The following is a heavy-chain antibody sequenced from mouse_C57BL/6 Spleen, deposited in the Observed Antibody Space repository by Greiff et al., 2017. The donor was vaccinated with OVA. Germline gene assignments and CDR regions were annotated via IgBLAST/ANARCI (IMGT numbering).Heavy chain of an antibody. D-gene: IGHD1-1*01. V-gene: IGHV1-61*01. CDR1: GYTFTSYW. Sequence: QVQLQQPGAELVRPGSSVKLSCKASGYTFTSYWMDWVKQRPGQGLEWIGNIYPSDSETHYNQKFKDKATLTVDKSSSTAYMQLSSLTSEDSAVYDCARGYYYGSSYEYYFDYWGQGTTLTVSS. CDR3: ARGYYYGSSYEYYFDY. J-gene: IGHJ2*01. CDR2: IYPSDSET.